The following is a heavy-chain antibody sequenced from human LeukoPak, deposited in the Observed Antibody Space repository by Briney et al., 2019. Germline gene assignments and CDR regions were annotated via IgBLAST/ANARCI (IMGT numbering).Heavy chain of an antibody. D-gene: IGHD3-22*01. J-gene: IGHJ4*02. CDR1: GFPFNNYG. CDR3: ARLRNYDSSGYYFEIDY. V-gene: IGHV3-20*04. Sequence: PGGSLRLSCTASGFPFNNYGMSWVRQAPGKGLEWVSGINWTSVRVGYADSVKGRFTISRDNAKNSLYLEMNSLRAEDTAFYYCARLRNYDSSGYYFEIDYWGQGTLVTVSS. CDR2: INWTSVRV.